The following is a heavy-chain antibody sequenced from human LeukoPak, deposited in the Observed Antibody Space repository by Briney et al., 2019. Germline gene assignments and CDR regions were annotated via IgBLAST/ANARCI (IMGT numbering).Heavy chain of an antibody. V-gene: IGHV3-23*01. D-gene: IGHD3-10*01. J-gene: IGHJ4*02. Sequence: GGTLTLSCAASGFTFSSYGMMWLRQAPGKGLEGVSSITGSGDSTYYADSVKGRFTISRDNSKNTLYLQMNSLRADDTAVYYCAKVTDSYGSGTYPNDFWGQGTLVTVSS. CDR3: AKVTDSYGSGTYPNDF. CDR2: ITGSGDST. CDR1: GFTFSSYG.